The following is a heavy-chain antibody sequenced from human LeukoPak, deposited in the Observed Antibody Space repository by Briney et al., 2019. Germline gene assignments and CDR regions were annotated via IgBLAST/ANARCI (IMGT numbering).Heavy chain of an antibody. CDR3: ARVAVRIAVAGNFDY. J-gene: IGHJ4*02. CDR1: GGSFSGYY. D-gene: IGHD6-19*01. CDR2: INHSGST. V-gene: IGHV4-34*01. Sequence: SETLSLTCAVYGGSFSGYYWSWIRQPPGKGLEWIGEINHSGSTNYNPSLKSRVTISVDTSKNQFSLKLSSVTAADTAVYYCARVAVRIAVAGNFDYWGQGTLVTVSS.